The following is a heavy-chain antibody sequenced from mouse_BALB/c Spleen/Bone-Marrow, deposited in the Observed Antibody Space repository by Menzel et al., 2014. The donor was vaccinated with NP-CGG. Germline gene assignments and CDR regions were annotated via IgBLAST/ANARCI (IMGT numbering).Heavy chain of an antibody. J-gene: IGHJ2*01. V-gene: IGHV3-8*02. CDR2: ISYSGST. CDR1: GDSITGGY. D-gene: IGHD2-3*01. Sequence: EVMLVESGPSLVKPSQTLSLTCSVTGDSITGGYWNWIRKFPGNKLGYMGYISYSGSTYYSPSLKSRISITRDTSKNQYYLQLNSVTTEDTATYYCATYDGFYFDNWGQGTTLTVSS. CDR3: ATYDGFYFDN.